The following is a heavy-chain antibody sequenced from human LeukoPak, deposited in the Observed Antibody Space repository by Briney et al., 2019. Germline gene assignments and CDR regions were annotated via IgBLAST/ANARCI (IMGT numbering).Heavy chain of an antibody. D-gene: IGHD3-3*01. Sequence: GGSLRLSCAASGFTFSSYWMSWVRQAPGRGLEWVATIKQDGSEKYYVDSVKGRFTISRDNAKNSLYLQMNSLGAEDTAVYYCAREGREWLWGDYYYYYGMDVWGQGTTVTVSS. J-gene: IGHJ6*02. CDR3: AREGREWLWGDYYYYYGMDV. V-gene: IGHV3-7*01. CDR1: GFTFSSYW. CDR2: IKQDGSEK.